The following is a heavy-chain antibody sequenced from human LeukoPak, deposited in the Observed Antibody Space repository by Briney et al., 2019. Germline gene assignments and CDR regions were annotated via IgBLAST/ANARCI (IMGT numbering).Heavy chain of an antibody. J-gene: IGHJ4*02. CDR1: GGSISSYY. Sequence: SETLSLTCNVSGGSISSYYWSWIRQPPGKGLEWIGYIYTSGSANYNPSLKSRVTISVDTSKSHFSLKLSSVTAADTAVYYCARLSDRGYEIDYWGQGTLVTVS. D-gene: IGHD5-12*01. V-gene: IGHV4-4*09. CDR2: IYTSGSA. CDR3: ARLSDRGYEIDY.